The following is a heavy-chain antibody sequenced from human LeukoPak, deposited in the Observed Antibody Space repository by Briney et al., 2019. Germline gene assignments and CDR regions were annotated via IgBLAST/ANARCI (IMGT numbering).Heavy chain of an antibody. J-gene: IGHJ4*02. Sequence: GGSLRLSCAAYGFTFSCYGTHWIRQAPGKGLGWVAFIRNDGSIIYNADSVKGRFTISRDNSKNTLYLQMNSLRADDTAVYYCAKDTPLCYFDYWGQGTLVTVSS. CDR1: GFTFSCYG. CDR2: IRNDGSII. CDR3: AKDTPLCYFDY. D-gene: IGHD3-16*01. V-gene: IGHV3-30*02.